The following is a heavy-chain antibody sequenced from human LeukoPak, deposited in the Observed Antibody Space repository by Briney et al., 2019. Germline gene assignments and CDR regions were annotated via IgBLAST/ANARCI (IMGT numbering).Heavy chain of an antibody. Sequence: GESLKISWKGSGYSFSSYWIGWVRQMPGKGLEWMGIIYRGDSDTRYSASFQGQVTISADKSISTAYLQRSSLKASDTAMYYCARRATGHLFIDYWGQGTLVTVSS. CDR1: GYSFSSYW. CDR2: IYRGDSDT. V-gene: IGHV5-51*01. CDR3: ARRATGHLFIDY. J-gene: IGHJ4*02. D-gene: IGHD2-21*01.